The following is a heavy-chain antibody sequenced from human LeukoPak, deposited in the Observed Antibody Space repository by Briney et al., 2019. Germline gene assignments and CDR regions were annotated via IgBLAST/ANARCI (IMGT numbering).Heavy chain of an antibody. D-gene: IGHD1-26*01. CDR3: ARDPRYSVSYYAFDI. CDR1: GFTFSRYA. V-gene: IGHV3-23*01. J-gene: IGHJ3*02. Sequence: PGGSLRLSCATSGFTFSRYAMSWVRQAPGKGLEWVSDISGSGGTTYYADSVRGRFTISRDNSKNTLYLQMSSLRADDTAVYYCARDPRYSVSYYAFDIWGQGTLVTVSS. CDR2: ISGSGGTT.